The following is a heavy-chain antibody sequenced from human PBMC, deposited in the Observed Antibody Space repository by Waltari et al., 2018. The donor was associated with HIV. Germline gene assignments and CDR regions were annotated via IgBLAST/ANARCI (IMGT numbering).Heavy chain of an antibody. CDR1: GFTVSSNY. J-gene: IGHJ2*01. Sequence: EVQLVESGGGLIQPGGSLRLSCAASGFTVSSNYMRGVRQAPGKGLEWVSVINGGGSTYYADSVKGLFTISRDNSKNTVFLQMNSLRADDTAVYDCARAGDSNFGDWCFNLWGRGNLLTVSS. D-gene: IGHD4-4*01. V-gene: IGHV3-53*01. CDR3: ARAGDSNFGDWCFNL. CDR2: INGGGST.